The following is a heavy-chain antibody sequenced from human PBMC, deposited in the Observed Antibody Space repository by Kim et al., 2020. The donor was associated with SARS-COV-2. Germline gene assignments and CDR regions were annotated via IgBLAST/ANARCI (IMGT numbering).Heavy chain of an antibody. CDR1: GVSVSGGSHY. CDR2: MYYSYSGST. CDR3: ARSTGSGSYYGFDY. Sequence: SETLSLTCAVSGVSVSGGSHYWSWIRQPPGKGLEWIGYMYYSYSGSTNYNPSLKSRATISIDTSKNQLSLNLSSVTAADTAVYYCARSTGSGSYYGFDY. D-gene: IGHD3-10*01. J-gene: IGHJ4*01. V-gene: IGHV4-61*01.